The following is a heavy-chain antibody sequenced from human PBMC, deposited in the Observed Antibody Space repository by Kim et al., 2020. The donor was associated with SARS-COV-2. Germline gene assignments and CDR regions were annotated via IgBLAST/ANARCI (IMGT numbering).Heavy chain of an antibody. D-gene: IGHD6-13*01. CDR3: ARDLWHSSSWSVGAYYYYYCMEV. V-gene: IGHV7-4-1*02. J-gene: IGHJ6*02. CDR2: INTNTGNP. Sequence: ASVKVSCKASGYTFTSYAMNWVRQAPGQGLEWMGWINTNTGNPTYAQGFTGRFVFSLDTSVSTAYLQISSLKAEDTAVYYCARDLWHSSSWSVGAYYYYYCMEVWGQGTTVTVSS. CDR1: GYTFTSYA.